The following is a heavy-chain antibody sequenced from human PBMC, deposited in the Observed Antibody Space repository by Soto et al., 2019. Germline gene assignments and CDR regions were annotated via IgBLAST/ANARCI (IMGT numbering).Heavy chain of an antibody. J-gene: IGHJ4*02. CDR1: GYTFTSYH. D-gene: IGHD3-22*01. Sequence: KEAPASVKVSCKTAGYTFTSYHISWVRQAPGQGLEWMGWISAYNTNTNYAQKFQGRVTMTTDTLTSTDYMLLSTLTSDVSALYFCATDTPPPDYWGQGTLVTVSS. CDR2: ISAYNTNT. V-gene: IGHV1-18*01. CDR3: ATDTPPPDY.